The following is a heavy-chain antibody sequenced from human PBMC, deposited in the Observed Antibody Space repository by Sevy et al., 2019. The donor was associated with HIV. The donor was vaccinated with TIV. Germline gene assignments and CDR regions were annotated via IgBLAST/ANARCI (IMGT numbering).Heavy chain of an antibody. J-gene: IGHJ6*03. CDR3: AKGGWGHYDPDEIGYYFYYYNMDV. V-gene: IGHV3-23*01. CDR1: GFSFDSYG. D-gene: IGHD3-22*01. CDR2: ISGSGTRT. Sequence: GGSLRLSCAVSGFSFDSYGMTWVRQAPGKGLEWVSGISGSGTRTYYADSVKGRFIISRDNSKNTLYLQMNSLRSEDTALYYCAKGGWGHYDPDEIGYYFYYYNMDVWGKGTTVTVSS.